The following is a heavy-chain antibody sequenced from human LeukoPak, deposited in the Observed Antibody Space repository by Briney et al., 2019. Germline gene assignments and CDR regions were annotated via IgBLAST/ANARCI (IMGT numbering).Heavy chain of an antibody. CDR3: ARVSSDYVVY. D-gene: IGHD4/OR15-4a*01. J-gene: IGHJ4*02. CDR1: GYTFTGYY. Sequence: ASVKVSCTASGYTFTGYYMHWVRQAPGQGLEWMGWINSNSGGTNYAQTVKGRVTMTRDTSNSTAYMELSRLRSDDTAVYYCARVSSDYVVYWGQGTLVTVSS. V-gene: IGHV1-2*02. CDR2: INSNSGGT.